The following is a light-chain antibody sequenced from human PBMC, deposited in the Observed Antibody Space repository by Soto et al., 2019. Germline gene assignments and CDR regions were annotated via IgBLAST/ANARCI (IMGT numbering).Light chain of an antibody. CDR2: GAS. J-gene: IGKJ2*01. Sequence: EIVLTQSPGTLSLSPGERATLSCRASQSVSANYLAWYQQKPGQAPRLLVYGASSRATGIPDRFSGSGSGTDFTLTISRLEPEDFAVYFCQQHANSPPYTFGQGTKLEIK. V-gene: IGKV3-20*01. CDR1: QSVSANY. CDR3: QQHANSPPYT.